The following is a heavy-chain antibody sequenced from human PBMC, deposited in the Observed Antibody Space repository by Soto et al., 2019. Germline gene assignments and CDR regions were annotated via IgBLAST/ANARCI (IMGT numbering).Heavy chain of an antibody. CDR3: ARRRVAAAGINYFDY. CDR1: GGSFSGYY. CDR2: INHSGST. D-gene: IGHD6-13*01. Sequence: PSETLSLTCAVYGGSFSGYYWSWIRQPPGKGLEWIGEINHSGSTNYNPSLKSRVTISVGTSKNQFSLKLSSVTAADTAVYYCARRRVAAAGINYFDYWGQGTLVTVS. V-gene: IGHV4-34*01. J-gene: IGHJ4*02.